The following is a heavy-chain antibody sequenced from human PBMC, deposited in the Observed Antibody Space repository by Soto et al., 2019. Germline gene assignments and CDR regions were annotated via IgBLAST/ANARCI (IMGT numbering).Heavy chain of an antibody. Sequence: QVQLVQSGAEVKKPGASVKVSCKASGYTFTAYYMHWLRQAPGQGLEWMGWINPNSGGTKYAQKFQGRVTMTNDTSISTAYMGLSRLGSDDTAVYYCARGDFDSSANYYAGWFDPWGQGPLVTVSS. CDR3: ARGDFDSSANYYAGWFDP. V-gene: IGHV1-2*02. J-gene: IGHJ5*02. CDR2: INPNSGGT. D-gene: IGHD3-22*01. CDR1: GYTFTAYY.